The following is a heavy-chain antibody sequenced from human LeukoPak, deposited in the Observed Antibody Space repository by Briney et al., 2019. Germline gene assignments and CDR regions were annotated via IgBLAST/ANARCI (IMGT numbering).Heavy chain of an antibody. V-gene: IGHV4-59*01. Sequence: PSEALSLTCAVSGGSIGSYYWSWLRQPPGRGLEWIGYIYYSGTTNYNPSLKSRVTISVDTSKNQFSLKLTSVTAAYTAIYYCAREDPQTTVPEGLDVWGQGTTVTVSS. D-gene: IGHD4-17*01. J-gene: IGHJ6*02. CDR3: AREDPQTTVPEGLDV. CDR1: GGSIGSYY. CDR2: IYYSGTT.